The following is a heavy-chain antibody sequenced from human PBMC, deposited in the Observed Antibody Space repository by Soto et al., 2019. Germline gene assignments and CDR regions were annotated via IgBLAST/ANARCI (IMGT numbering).Heavy chain of an antibody. D-gene: IGHD1-26*01. V-gene: IGHV5-51*01. CDR1: GYTFTHYW. Sequence: GESLKLSCKFSGYTFTHYWLAWVRQVPGKGLEWVGFIYPSDSLVTYNPSFQGRVTISADNSITTSSLQFSSLKTSDTATYFCARPRDSGSYYYSFDSWGQGTPVTVSS. J-gene: IGHJ4*02. CDR3: ARPRDSGSYYYSFDS. CDR2: IYPSDSLV.